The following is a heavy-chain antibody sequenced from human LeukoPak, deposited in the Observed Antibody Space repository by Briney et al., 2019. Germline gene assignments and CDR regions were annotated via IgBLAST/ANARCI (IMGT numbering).Heavy chain of an antibody. CDR3: ARMYYYDSSNAFDI. CDR2: IIPIFGTA. CDR1: GGTFSSYA. J-gene: IGHJ3*02. D-gene: IGHD3-22*01. V-gene: IGHV1-69*05. Sequence: SVKVSCKASGGTFSSYAISWVRQAPGQGLEWMGGIIPIFGTANYAQKFQGRVTITTDESTSTAYMELSSLRSEDTAVYYCARMYYYDSSNAFDIWGQGTMVTVSS.